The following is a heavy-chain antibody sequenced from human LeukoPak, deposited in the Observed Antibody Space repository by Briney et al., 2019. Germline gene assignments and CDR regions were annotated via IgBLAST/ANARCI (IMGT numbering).Heavy chain of an antibody. Sequence: PGGSLILSCAASGFTFSSYWMSWVRQAPGKGLEWVANIKQDGSQKYYVDSVKGRFTISRDNAKNSLYLQMSSLRAEDTAVYYCTTDDDGGLGHWGQGTLVTVSS. CDR3: TTDDDGGLGH. CDR1: GFTFSSYW. V-gene: IGHV3-7*05. CDR2: IKQDGSQK. J-gene: IGHJ4*02. D-gene: IGHD3-16*01.